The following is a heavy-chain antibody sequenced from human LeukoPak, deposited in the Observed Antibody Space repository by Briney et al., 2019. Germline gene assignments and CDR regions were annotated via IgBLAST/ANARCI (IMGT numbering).Heavy chain of an antibody. D-gene: IGHD3-16*02. CDR3: ARGPPDDYVWGSYRLEGY. Sequence: GGSLRLSCAASGFTFSSYAMSWVRQAPGKGLEWVSAISGSGGSTYYADSVKGRFTISRDNSKNTLYLQMNSLRAEDTAVYYCARGPPDDYVWGSYRLEGYWGQGTLVTVSS. V-gene: IGHV3-23*01. CDR1: GFTFSSYA. CDR2: ISGSGGST. J-gene: IGHJ4*02.